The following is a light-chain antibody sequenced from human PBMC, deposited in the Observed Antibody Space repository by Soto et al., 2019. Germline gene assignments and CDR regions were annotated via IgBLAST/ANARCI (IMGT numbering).Light chain of an antibody. J-gene: IGLJ1*01. CDR1: SSDVGGYNY. Sequence: LTQPASVSGSPGQSITISCTGTSSDVGGYNYVSWYQQHPGKAPKLMIYEVSNRLSGVSNRFSGSKSGNTASLTISGLQAEDEADYYCSSYTSSSRYVFGTGTRSPS. CDR2: EVS. CDR3: SSYTSSSRYV. V-gene: IGLV2-14*01.